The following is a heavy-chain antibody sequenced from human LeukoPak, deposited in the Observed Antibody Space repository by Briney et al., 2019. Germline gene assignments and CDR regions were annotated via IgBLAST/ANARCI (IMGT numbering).Heavy chain of an antibody. Sequence: SETLSLTCTVSGDSLINYYWSWIRQPPGKGLEWIGSIYYSGSTYYNPSLKSRVTISVDTSKNQFSLKLSSVTAADTAVYYCARLRDGGSITIFGVVNAYNWFDPWGQGTLVTVSS. D-gene: IGHD3-3*01. CDR1: GDSLINYY. CDR2: IYYSGST. CDR3: ARLRDGGSITIFGVVNAYNWFDP. J-gene: IGHJ5*02. V-gene: IGHV4-59*05.